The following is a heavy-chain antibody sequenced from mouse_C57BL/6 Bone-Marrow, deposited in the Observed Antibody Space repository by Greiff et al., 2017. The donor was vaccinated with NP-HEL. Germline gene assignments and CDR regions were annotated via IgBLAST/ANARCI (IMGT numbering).Heavy chain of an antibody. D-gene: IGHD2-4*01. V-gene: IGHV1-82*01. Sequence: QVQLQQSGPELVKPGASVKISCKASGYAFSSSWMNWVKQRPGKGLEWIGRIYPGDGDTNYNGKFKGKATLTADKSSSTAYMQLSSLTSEDSAVYFCARLGDYHWYFDVWGTGTTVTVSS. CDR1: GYAFSSSW. CDR2: IYPGDGDT. J-gene: IGHJ1*03. CDR3: ARLGDYHWYFDV.